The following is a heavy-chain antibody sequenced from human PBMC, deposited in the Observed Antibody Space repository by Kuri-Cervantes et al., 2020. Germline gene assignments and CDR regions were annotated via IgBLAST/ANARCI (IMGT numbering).Heavy chain of an antibody. J-gene: IGHJ4*02. D-gene: IGHD3-10*01. CDR2: ISGSGGST. CDR3: AKDQIGGLAYYFDY. Sequence: GESLKISCAASGFTVSSNYMSWARQAPGKGLEWVSAISGSGGSTYYADSVKGRFTISRDNSKNTLYLQMNSLRAEDTAVYYCAKDQIGGLAYYFDYWGQGTLVTVSS. V-gene: IGHV3-23*01. CDR1: GFTVSSNY.